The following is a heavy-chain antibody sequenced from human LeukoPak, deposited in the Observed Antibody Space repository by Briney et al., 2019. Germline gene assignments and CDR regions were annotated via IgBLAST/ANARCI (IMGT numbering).Heavy chain of an antibody. CDR3: ARAGDTAMVIEH. Sequence: ASVKVSCKASGYTFNSYYMHWVRQAPGQGLEWMGIINPSGGSTSHAQKFQGRVTMTRDTSTSTVYMEQSSLRSEDTAVYYCARAGDTAMVIEHWGQGTLVTISS. CDR2: INPSGGST. D-gene: IGHD5-18*01. V-gene: IGHV1-46*02. J-gene: IGHJ1*01. CDR1: GYTFNSYY.